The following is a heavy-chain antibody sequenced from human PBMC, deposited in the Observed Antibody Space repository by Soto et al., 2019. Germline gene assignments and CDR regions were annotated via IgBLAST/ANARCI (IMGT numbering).Heavy chain of an antibody. V-gene: IGHV3-15*01. J-gene: IGHJ2*01. CDR2: IKSKTDGGTT. Sequence: EVQLVESGGSLVKPGGSLRLSCAASGFTFSNAWMSWVRQAPRKGLEWVGRIKSKTDGGTTDYAAPVKGRFTISRDDSKNTLYLQMNRLKTEDTAVYYCTTDMSSGWYGDFDLWGRGTLVTVSS. CDR3: TTDMSSGWYGDFDL. CDR1: GFTFSNAW. D-gene: IGHD6-19*01.